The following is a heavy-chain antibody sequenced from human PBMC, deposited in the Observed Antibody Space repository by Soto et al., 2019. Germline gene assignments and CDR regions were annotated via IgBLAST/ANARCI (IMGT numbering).Heavy chain of an antibody. CDR2: IYYSGST. J-gene: IGHJ4*02. Sequence: PSETLSLTCTVSGGSISSGGYYWSWIRQHPGKCLEWIGYIYYSGSTYYNPSLKSRVTISVDTSKNQFSLKLSSVTAADTAVYYCARGYSSSWPPHFDYWGQGTLVTVYS. CDR1: GGSISSGGYY. V-gene: IGHV4-31*03. CDR3: ARGYSSSWPPHFDY. D-gene: IGHD6-13*01.